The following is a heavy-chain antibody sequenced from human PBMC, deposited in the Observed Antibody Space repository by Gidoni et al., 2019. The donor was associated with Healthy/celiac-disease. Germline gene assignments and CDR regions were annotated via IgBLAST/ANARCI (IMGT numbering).Heavy chain of an antibody. D-gene: IGHD2-2*01. CDR3: TTPGSLLGYCSSTSCYDAFDI. V-gene: IGHV3-15*01. CDR2: IKSKTDGWTT. J-gene: IGHJ3*02. CDR1: GFTFSNAW. Sequence: EVQLVESGGGLVKPGGSLRLSCAASGFTFSNAWMSWVRQAPGKGMELVGRIKSKTDGWTTDDAAPVKGRFTISRDDSKNTLYLQMNSLKTEDTAVYYCTTPGSLLGYCSSTSCYDAFDIWGQGTMVTVSS.